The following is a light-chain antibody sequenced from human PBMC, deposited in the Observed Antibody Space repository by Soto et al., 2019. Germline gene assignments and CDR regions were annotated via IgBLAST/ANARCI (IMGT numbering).Light chain of an antibody. CDR2: LNSDGSH. CDR3: QTWGTGIRV. Sequence: QLVLTQSPSASASLGASVKLTCTLSSGHSRYAIACHQQQPEKGPRYLMKLNSDGSHSKGDGIPDRFSGPSSGAERYLTISSLQSEDEADYYCQTWGTGIRVFGTGTKLTVL. CDR1: SGHSRYA. J-gene: IGLJ1*01. V-gene: IGLV4-69*01.